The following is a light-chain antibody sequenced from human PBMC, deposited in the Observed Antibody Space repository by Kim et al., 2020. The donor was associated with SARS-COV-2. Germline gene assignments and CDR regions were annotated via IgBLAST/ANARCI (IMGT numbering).Light chain of an antibody. V-gene: IGLV3-1*01. CDR1: KLGNKY. Sequence: SYELTQPPSVSVSPGQTVNITCSGDKLGNKYIHWYQQKPGQSPVLVIYQNNKRPSGIPERFSGSNSGSTATLTISGTPTMDEADYYCQAWDTRMYMVFGGGTQLTVL. CDR3: QAWDTRMYMV. CDR2: QNN. J-gene: IGLJ3*02.